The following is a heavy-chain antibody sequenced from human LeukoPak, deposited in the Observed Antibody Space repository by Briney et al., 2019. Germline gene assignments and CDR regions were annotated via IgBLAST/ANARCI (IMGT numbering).Heavy chain of an antibody. Sequence: GGSLGLSCAASGFTFDDYGMSWVRQAPGKGLEWVSGINWNGGSTGYADSVKGRFTISRDNAKNSPYLQMNSLRAEDTALYYCAKSGSYASFFDYWGQGTLVTVSS. CDR2: INWNGGST. CDR3: AKSGSYASFFDY. J-gene: IGHJ4*02. V-gene: IGHV3-20*04. D-gene: IGHD1-26*01. CDR1: GFTFDDYG.